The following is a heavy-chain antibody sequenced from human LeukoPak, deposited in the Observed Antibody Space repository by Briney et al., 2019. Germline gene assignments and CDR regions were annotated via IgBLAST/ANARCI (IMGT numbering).Heavy chain of an antibody. V-gene: IGHV3-48*04. J-gene: IGHJ4*02. Sequence: QPGGSLRLSCAASGFTFSSYDMNWIRQAPGKGLEWVSYVSTMSDTKYYADSVKGRFTISRDNAKNLLYLQMSSLRGEDTAVYYCARGKIGYYYGNYDGFWGQGTLVSVSS. D-gene: IGHD4-11*01. CDR1: GFTFSSYD. CDR2: VSTMSDTK. CDR3: ARGKIGYYYGNYDGF.